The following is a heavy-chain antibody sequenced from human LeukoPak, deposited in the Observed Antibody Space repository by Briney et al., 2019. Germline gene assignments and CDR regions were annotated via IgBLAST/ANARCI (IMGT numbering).Heavy chain of an antibody. CDR2: INPNNGGT. D-gene: IGHD3-10*01. CDR1: GYTFTGYY. Sequence: ASVKVSCKASGYTFTGYYMHWVRQAPGQGLEWVGWINPNNGGTSYAQKFQGRVTMTRDTSITTAYMELPTLTSDDTAVYYCARGLLVGGSGSEHDYWGQGTLVTVSS. CDR3: ARGLLVGGSGSEHDY. J-gene: IGHJ4*02. V-gene: IGHV1-2*02.